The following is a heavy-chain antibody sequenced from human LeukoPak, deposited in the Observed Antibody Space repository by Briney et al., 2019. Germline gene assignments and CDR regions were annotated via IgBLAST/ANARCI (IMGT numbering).Heavy chain of an antibody. CDR1: GFTFSSYG. Sequence: GRSLRLSCAASGFTFSSYGMHWVRQAPGKGLEWVAVIWYDGSNKYYADSVKGRFTISRDNSKNTLYPQMNSLRAEDTAVYYCARDSPPGFGELFPDYWGQGTLVTVSS. V-gene: IGHV3-33*01. D-gene: IGHD3-10*01. CDR3: ARDSPPGFGELFPDY. CDR2: IWYDGSNK. J-gene: IGHJ4*02.